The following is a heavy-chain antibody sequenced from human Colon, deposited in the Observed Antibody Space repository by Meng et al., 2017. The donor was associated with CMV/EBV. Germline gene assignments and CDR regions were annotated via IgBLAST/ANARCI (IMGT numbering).Heavy chain of an antibody. CDR3: ARDPYCTDISCPGIAFDI. Sequence: SETLSLTCTVFGGSISGSFWGWVRQPPGKGLEWIGYIRYSGSTNYNPSLKTRLTMSVNTSKNQFSLKLSAVTAADTAIYYCARDPYCTDISCPGIAFDIWGQGAGVTVSS. V-gene: IGHV4-59*13. J-gene: IGHJ3*02. CDR2: IRYSGST. D-gene: IGHD2-8*02. CDR1: GGSISGSF.